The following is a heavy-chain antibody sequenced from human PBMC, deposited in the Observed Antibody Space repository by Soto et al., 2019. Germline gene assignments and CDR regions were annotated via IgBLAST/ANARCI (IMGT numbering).Heavy chain of an antibody. V-gene: IGHV4-59*06. CDR3: ASSSLYGMDV. J-gene: IGHJ6*02. CDR1: GDYIITCV. CDR2: IYHSGNT. D-gene: IGHD1-7*01. Sequence: SETLSLTCTVAGDYIITCVCSCIRLPPGRGLESIGNIYHSGNTCYSPSLKSQFIISIDTYTNHFSLKVGSVTAADTAVYYWASSSLYGMDVWGQGTTVTVSS.